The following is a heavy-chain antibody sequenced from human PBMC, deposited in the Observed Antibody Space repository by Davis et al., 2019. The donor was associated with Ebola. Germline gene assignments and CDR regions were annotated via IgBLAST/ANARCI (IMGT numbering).Heavy chain of an antibody. V-gene: IGHV3-23*01. CDR1: GFIFSSYA. D-gene: IGHD4-17*01. CDR3: AKVHPPTTVTTGWFDP. CDR2: ISVRSIT. Sequence: GESLKISCAASGFIFSSYAMSWVRQAPGKGLEWVSSISVRSITYHADSVKSRFTISRDNSKNTLYLQMNSLRAEDTAVYYCAKVHPPTTVTTGWFDPWGQGILVTVSS. J-gene: IGHJ5*02.